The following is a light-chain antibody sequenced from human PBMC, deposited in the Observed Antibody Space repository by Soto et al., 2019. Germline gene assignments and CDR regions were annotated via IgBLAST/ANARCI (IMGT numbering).Light chain of an antibody. V-gene: IGKV3-11*01. CDR2: DAS. CDR1: QSVSSY. Sequence: EIVLTQSPATLSLSPGERATLSCRASQSVSSYLAWYQQKPGQAPRLLIYDASNRATGIPARFSGSGSGTDFTLTISNLEPEDFAVYYCQLTWTFGQGTKVEIK. CDR3: QLTWT. J-gene: IGKJ1*01.